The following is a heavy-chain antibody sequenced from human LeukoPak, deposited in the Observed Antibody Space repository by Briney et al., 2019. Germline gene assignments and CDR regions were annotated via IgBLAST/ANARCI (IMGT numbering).Heavy chain of an antibody. J-gene: IGHJ4*02. V-gene: IGHV3-7*03. Sequence: GSLRLSCAASGFTFSSYWMSWVRQAPGKGLEWVANIKQDGSEKYYVDSVKGRFTISRDNAKNSLYLQMNSLRAEDTAVYYCASPTNGGWYAYWGQGTLVTVSS. D-gene: IGHD6-19*01. CDR2: IKQDGSEK. CDR1: GFTFSSYW. CDR3: ASPTNGGWYAY.